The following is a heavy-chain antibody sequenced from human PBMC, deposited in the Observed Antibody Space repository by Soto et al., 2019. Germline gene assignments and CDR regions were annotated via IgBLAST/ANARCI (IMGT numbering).Heavy chain of an antibody. CDR2: ISGAGGAI. CDR3: ARAPNHFDGNSYRLYFHF. J-gene: IGHJ4*02. CDR1: GFSFANYA. V-gene: IGHV3-23*01. Sequence: GGSLRLSCAASGFSFANYAMNWVRQAPGKGLEWVSSISGAGGAIYYADAVKGRFTISKDTSKNTLYLQMNSLRAEDTAVYYCARAPNHFDGNSYRLYFHFWGQGTLVTVSS. D-gene: IGHD3-16*02.